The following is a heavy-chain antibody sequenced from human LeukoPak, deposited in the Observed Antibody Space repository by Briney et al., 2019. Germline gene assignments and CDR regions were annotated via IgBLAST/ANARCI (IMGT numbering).Heavy chain of an antibody. J-gene: IGHJ5*02. D-gene: IGHD2-2*03. CDR3: ARLGYCSSTSCYLPINWFDP. CDR2: IKEDGSEE. Sequence: GGSVRLSCAASGFTFNRNWMTWVRQAPGKGLEWVANIKEDGSEEYYVDSVKGRFTISRDNAKNSVYLQMNSLRAEDTAVYYCARLGYCSSTSCYLPINWFDPWGQGTLVTVSS. V-gene: IGHV3-7*01. CDR1: GFTFNRNW.